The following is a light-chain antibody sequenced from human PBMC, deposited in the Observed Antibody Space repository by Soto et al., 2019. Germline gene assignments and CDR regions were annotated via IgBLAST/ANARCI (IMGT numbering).Light chain of an antibody. CDR3: QQYDYSRT. V-gene: IGKV1-5*01. J-gene: IGKJ1*01. CDR2: DVS. Sequence: DIHFTPSPSTPSASVGDSVTMTSRASQNISTSLAWYQHQPGKAPTLLMFDVSNLESGAPSRLSGSGSGTEFTLTIRSLHSDDFATYYCQQYDYSRTFGQGTKVDIK. CDR1: QNISTS.